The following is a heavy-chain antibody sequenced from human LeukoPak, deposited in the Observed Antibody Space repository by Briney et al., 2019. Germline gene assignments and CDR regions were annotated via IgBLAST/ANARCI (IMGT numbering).Heavy chain of an antibody. D-gene: IGHD1-1*01. Sequence: GGSLRLSCAASGFTFSNAWMSWVRQAPGKGLEWVGRIKSKTDGGTTDYAAPVKGRFTISRDDSKNTLYLQMNSLKTEDTAVYYCTTDRTDNYYYYYMDVWAKGPRSPSP. V-gene: IGHV3-15*01. J-gene: IGHJ6*03. CDR2: IKSKTDGGTT. CDR1: GFTFSNAW. CDR3: TTDRTDNYYYYYMDV.